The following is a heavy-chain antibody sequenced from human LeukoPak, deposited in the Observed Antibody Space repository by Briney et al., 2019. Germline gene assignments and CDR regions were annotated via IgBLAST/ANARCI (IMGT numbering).Heavy chain of an antibody. CDR3: ARERTYREGFDY. J-gene: IGHJ4*02. Sequence: SGGSLRLSCADSGFTFSSHWMHWVRQAPGKGLEWVSVIYNDGITYYADSVKGRFTISRDNSKNTLYLQLSSLRAEDTAVYYCARERTYREGFDYWGQGTLVSVSS. V-gene: IGHV3-53*01. CDR1: GFTFSSHW. CDR2: IYNDGIT. D-gene: IGHD1-14*01.